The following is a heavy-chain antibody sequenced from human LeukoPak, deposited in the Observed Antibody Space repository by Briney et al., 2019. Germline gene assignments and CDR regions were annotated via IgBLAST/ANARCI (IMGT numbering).Heavy chain of an antibody. J-gene: IGHJ4*02. D-gene: IGHD1-26*01. V-gene: IGHV3-15*01. CDR1: GFTFSNAW. CDR2: IKSKTDGGTT. Sequence: PGGSLRLSCAASGFTFSNAWMSWVRQAPGKGLEWVGRIKSKTDGGTTDYAAPVKGRFTISRDDSENTLYLQMNSLKTEDTAVYYCTTEPVNPYSGTDTPIDYWGQGTLVTVSS. CDR3: TTEPVNPYSGTDTPIDY.